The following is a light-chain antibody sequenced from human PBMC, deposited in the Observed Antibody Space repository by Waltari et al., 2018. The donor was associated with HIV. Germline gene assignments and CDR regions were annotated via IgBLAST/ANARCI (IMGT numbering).Light chain of an antibody. J-gene: IGKJ4*01. CDR2: QTS. CDR1: ESIRRW. Sequence: ETQMMQSPSSLSASVGDRVTITCRASESIRRWLAWYQQKPGKAPKLLISQTSNLENGVPSRFSGSGSETEFTLTISSLQPDDSATYYCQQYNRYSHFGGGTKVEIK. CDR3: QQYNRYSH. V-gene: IGKV1-5*03.